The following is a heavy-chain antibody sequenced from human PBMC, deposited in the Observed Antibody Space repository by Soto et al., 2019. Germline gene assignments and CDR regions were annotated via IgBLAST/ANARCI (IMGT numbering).Heavy chain of an antibody. D-gene: IGHD3-22*01. CDR3: ARERLGADSSGDYWNYMDV. V-gene: IGHV4-30-4*01. CDR2: IHNSGRT. CDR1: GCSISSGDYY. Sequence: QVQLQESGPGLVKPSQTLSLTCTVSGCSISSGDYYWSWIRQPPGKGLEWIGYIHNSGRTYYNPSLRSGLSVSVDTSKTQFSLKLTSVTAADTDVYYCARERLGADSSGDYWNYMDVWGQGTTVTVSS. J-gene: IGHJ6*02.